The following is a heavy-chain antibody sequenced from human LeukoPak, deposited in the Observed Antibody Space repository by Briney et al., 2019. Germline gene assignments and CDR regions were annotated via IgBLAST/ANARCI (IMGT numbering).Heavy chain of an antibody. Sequence: GGSLRLSCVASGFTFTGHSMHWVRQAPGKGLEWVAVISYDEKTIFYADSLKGRFTVSRDNSKNAVYLQINSLRDEDTAVYYCAREKQSGGTPFDYWGQGSLVTVSS. CDR1: GFTFTGHS. D-gene: IGHD1-26*01. V-gene: IGHV3-30*03. J-gene: IGHJ4*02. CDR2: ISYDEKTI. CDR3: AREKQSGGTPFDY.